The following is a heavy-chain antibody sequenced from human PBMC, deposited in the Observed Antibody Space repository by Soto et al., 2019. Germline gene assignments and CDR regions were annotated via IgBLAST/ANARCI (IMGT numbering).Heavy chain of an antibody. CDR3: ARITIFGVATFDY. CDR1: GGSFSGYY. D-gene: IGHD3-3*01. V-gene: IGHV4-34*01. Sequence: SETLSLTCAVYGGSFSGYYWSWIRQPPGKGLEWIGEINHSGSTNYNPSLKSRVTISVDTSKNQFSLKLSSVTTADTAVYYCARITIFGVATFDYWGQGTLVTVSS. CDR2: INHSGST. J-gene: IGHJ4*02.